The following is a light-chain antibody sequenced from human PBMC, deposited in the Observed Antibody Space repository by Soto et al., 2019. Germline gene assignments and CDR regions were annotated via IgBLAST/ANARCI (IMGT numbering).Light chain of an antibody. CDR2: KDT. Sequence: SYELTQTPSVSVSPGQTARITCSGDELSKQYVYWYQQKPGQAPVLVIYKDTERASGIPERFSASSSGTTVTLTISGVRAEDEADYYCQSSEDTGNYYLFETGTKVTVL. J-gene: IGLJ1*01. CDR1: ELSKQY. CDR3: QSSEDTGNYYL. V-gene: IGLV3-25*02.